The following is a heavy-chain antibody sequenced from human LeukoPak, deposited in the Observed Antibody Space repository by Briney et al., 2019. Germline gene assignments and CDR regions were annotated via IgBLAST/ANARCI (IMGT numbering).Heavy chain of an antibody. Sequence: PSETLSLTCTVSGGSISSSSYYWGWIRQPPGKELEWIGSIYYSGSTYYNPSLKSRVTISVDTSKNQFSLKLSSVTAADTAVYYCARHYSNPYYPYAFDIWGQGTMVTVSS. J-gene: IGHJ3*02. CDR3: ARHYSNPYYPYAFDI. V-gene: IGHV4-39*01. CDR1: GGSISSSSYY. CDR2: IYYSGST. D-gene: IGHD3-16*02.